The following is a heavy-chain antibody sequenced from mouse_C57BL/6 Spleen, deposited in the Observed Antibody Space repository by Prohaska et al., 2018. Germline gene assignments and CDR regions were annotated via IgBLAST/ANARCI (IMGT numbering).Heavy chain of an antibody. Sequence: CKASGYTFTDYEMHWVKQTPVHGLEWIGAIDPETGGTAYNQKFKGKGILTADKSSSTAYMELRSLTSEDSAVYYCTRLGTTVVAQYFDVWGTGTTVTVSS. D-gene: IGHD1-1*01. CDR1: GYTFTDYE. V-gene: IGHV1-15*01. CDR3: TRLGTTVVAQYFDV. J-gene: IGHJ1*03. CDR2: IDPETGGT.